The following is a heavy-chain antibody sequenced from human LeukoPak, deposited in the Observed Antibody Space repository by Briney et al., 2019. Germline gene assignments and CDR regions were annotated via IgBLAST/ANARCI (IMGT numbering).Heavy chain of an antibody. CDR3: AREYYDYVWGSYPPHFDAFDI. V-gene: IGHV1-46*01. CDR1: GYTFTSYY. CDR2: INPSGGST. J-gene: IGHJ3*02. D-gene: IGHD3-16*02. Sequence: PVASVKVSCKASGYTFTSYYMHWVRQAPGQGLEWMGIINPSGGSTSYAQKFQGRVTMTRDTSTSTVYMELSSLRSEDTAVYYCAREYYDYVWGSYPPHFDAFDIWGQGPMVTVSS.